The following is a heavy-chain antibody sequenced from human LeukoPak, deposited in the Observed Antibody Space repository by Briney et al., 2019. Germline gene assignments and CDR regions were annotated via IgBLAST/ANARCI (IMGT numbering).Heavy chain of an antibody. V-gene: IGHV3-30-3*01. J-gene: IGHJ4*02. CDR2: ISYDGSNK. CDR3: ARDGPSLDFWSGTYVY. CDR1: GFTFSSYA. D-gene: IGHD3-3*01. Sequence: GGSLRLSCAASGFTFSSYAMHWVRQAPGKGLEWVAVISYDGSNKYYADSVKGRFTISRDNSKNTLYLQMNSLRAEDTAVYYCARDGPSLDFWSGTYVYWGQGTLVTVSS.